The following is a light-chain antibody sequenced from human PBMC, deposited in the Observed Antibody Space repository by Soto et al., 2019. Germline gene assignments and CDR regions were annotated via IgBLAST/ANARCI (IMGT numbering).Light chain of an antibody. CDR2: GVS. CDR3: QVCGSSPKT. Sequence: IVLTKSPGTMSLSPGEGATLSCSASQPFNSGYSAWYQQKPGQAPRLLMYGVSTRDTGIPDRVSGSEDGTDFTLTISRLEHGDFAVYYCQVCGSSPKTFGQGTKVEF. CDR1: QPFNSGY. J-gene: IGKJ1*01. V-gene: IGKV3-20*01.